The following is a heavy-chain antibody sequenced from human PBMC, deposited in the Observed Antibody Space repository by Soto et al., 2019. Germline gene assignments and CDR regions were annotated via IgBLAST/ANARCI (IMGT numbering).Heavy chain of an antibody. V-gene: IGHV1-18*01. CDR2: ISAYNGNT. J-gene: IGHJ6*02. CDR3: ARYTYYYDSSGYYPGGYYYYGMDV. D-gene: IGHD3-22*01. Sequence: ASVKVSCKASGYTFTSYGIIWVRPAPGQGLEWMGWISAYNGNTNYAQKLQGRVTMTTDTSTSTAYMELRSLRSDDTAVYYCARYTYYYDSSGYYPGGYYYYGMDVWGQGTTVTVSS. CDR1: GYTFTSYG.